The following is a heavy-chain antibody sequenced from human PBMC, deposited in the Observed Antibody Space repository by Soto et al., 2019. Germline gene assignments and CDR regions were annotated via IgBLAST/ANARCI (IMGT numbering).Heavy chain of an antibody. CDR3: ARHEDKGYYYDSSGYFDY. CDR2: IYYSGST. V-gene: IGHV4-39*01. CDR1: GGSISSSSYY. Sequence: SETLSLTCTVSGGSISSSSYYWGWIRQPPGKGLEWIGSIYYSGSTYYNPSLKSRVTISVDTSKNQFSLKLSSVTAADTAVYYCARHEDKGYYYDSSGYFDYWGQGTLVTVSS. J-gene: IGHJ4*02. D-gene: IGHD3-22*01.